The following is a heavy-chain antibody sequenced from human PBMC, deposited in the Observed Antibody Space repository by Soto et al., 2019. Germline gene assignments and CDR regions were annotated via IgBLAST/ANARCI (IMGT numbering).Heavy chain of an antibody. D-gene: IGHD4-17*01. J-gene: IGHJ4*02. Sequence: GASVKVSCKASGYTFTGYYMHWVRQAPGQGLEWMGWINPNSGGTNYAQKFQGWVTMTRDTSISTAYMELSRLRSDDTAVYYCARDILYGDYGLYLDYWGQGTLVTVSS. CDR1: GYTFTGYY. V-gene: IGHV1-2*04. CDR2: INPNSGGT. CDR3: ARDILYGDYGLYLDY.